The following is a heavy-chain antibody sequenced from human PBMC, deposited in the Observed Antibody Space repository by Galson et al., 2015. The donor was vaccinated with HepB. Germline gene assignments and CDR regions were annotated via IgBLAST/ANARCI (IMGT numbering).Heavy chain of an antibody. CDR3: ARAESLPESQQLGQNWFDP. CDR2: IIPIFANT. J-gene: IGHJ5*02. CDR1: GYTFSTYA. D-gene: IGHD6-13*01. Sequence: SVKVSCKASGYTFSTYAISWVRQAPGQGLEWMGGIIPIFANTNYAQKFQGRVTITADKYTSTAYMELSSLRSEDTAVYYCARAESLPESQQLGQNWFDPWGQRALVTASS. V-gene: IGHV1-69*06.